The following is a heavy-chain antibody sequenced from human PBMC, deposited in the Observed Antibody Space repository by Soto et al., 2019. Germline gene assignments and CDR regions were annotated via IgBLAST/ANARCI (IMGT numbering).Heavy chain of an antibody. CDR1: GASIRDGDYY. Sequence: TLSLTCSVSGASIRDGDYYWSWLRQPPGKGPEWIGIIDYTGGTHYNPTLTGPVSMSVDTSANQFSLKVNFVTAGYSAVYYCARVGYGDYRRAYYFDFWGPGILVTVSS. CDR3: ARVGYGDYRRAYYFDF. V-gene: IGHV4-30-4*01. J-gene: IGHJ4*02. D-gene: IGHD4-17*01. CDR2: IDYTGGT.